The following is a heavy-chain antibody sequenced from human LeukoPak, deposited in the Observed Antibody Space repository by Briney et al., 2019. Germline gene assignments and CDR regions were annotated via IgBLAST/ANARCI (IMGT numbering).Heavy chain of an antibody. D-gene: IGHD5-12*01. CDR3: ARDGSLGY. CDR2: INSNSGAT. CDR1: GYTFTDYY. J-gene: IGHJ4*02. V-gene: IGHV1-2*02. Sequence: GASVKVSCTASGYTFTDYYIHWVRQAPGQGLEWMGWINSNSGATNYAQKSQGRVTMTRDTSISTAYMELTRLGSDDTAVYYCARDGSLGYWGQGTLVTVSS.